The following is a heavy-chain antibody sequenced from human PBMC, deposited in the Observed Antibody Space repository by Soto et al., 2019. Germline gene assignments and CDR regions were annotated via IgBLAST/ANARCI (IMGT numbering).Heavy chain of an antibody. Sequence: QLQLQESGSGLVKPSQTLSLTCAVSGGSISSGGYSWSWIRQPPGKGLEWIGYIYHSGSTYYNPSRKRRVTISVDMVKNQFALKLSQVTAADTALYYCHARGQLPTAGSGEYYYYGMDVWGQGTTVTVSS. V-gene: IGHV4-30-2*01. D-gene: IGHD3-10*01. CDR3: HARGQLPTAGSGEYYYYGMDV. CDR1: GGSISSGGYS. J-gene: IGHJ6*02. CDR2: IYHSGST.